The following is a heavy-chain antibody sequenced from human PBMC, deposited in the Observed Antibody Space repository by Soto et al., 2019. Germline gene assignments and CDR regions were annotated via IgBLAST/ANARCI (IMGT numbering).Heavy chain of an antibody. CDR1: GYTFNSYA. J-gene: IGHJ6*02. CDR3: ARVISLSYCSGGSGPYYYYGMDV. V-gene: IGHV1-3*01. D-gene: IGHD2-15*01. Sequence: SVKVSRKASGYTFNSYAMHWVRPAPGARLEWMGWINAGNGNTKYSQTFQGRVAITRDTSASTAYMWLSSLRCEDTAVYYCARVISLSYCSGGSGPYYYYGMDVWGQGTTVTVS. CDR2: INAGNGNT.